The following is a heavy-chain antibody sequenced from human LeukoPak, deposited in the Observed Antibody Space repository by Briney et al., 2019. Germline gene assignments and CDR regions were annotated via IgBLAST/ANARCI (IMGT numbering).Heavy chain of an antibody. D-gene: IGHD3-22*01. Sequence: GASVKVSCKVSGYTLTELSMHWVRQAPGKGLEWMGGFDPEDGETIYAQKFQGRVTMTEDTSTDTAYMELSSLRAEDMAVYYCARDSAYYDSSGYYYFDYWGQGTLVTVSS. V-gene: IGHV1-24*01. J-gene: IGHJ4*02. CDR3: ARDSAYYDSSGYYYFDY. CDR2: FDPEDGET. CDR1: GYTLTELS.